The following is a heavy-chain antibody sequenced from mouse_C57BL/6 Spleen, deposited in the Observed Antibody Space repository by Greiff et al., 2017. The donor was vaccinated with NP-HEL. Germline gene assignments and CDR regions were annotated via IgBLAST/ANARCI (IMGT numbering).Heavy chain of an antibody. CDR1: GYTFTDYE. CDR2: IDPETGGT. D-gene: IGHD1-1*01. V-gene: IGHV1-15*01. CDR3: TRKGDYYYGSSFAY. J-gene: IGHJ3*01. Sequence: QVHVKQSGAELVRPGASVTLSCKASGYTFTDYEMHWVKQTPVHGLEWIGAIDPETGGTAYNQKFKGKAILTADKSSSTAYMELRSLTSEDSAVYYCTRKGDYYYGSSFAYWGQGTLVTVSA.